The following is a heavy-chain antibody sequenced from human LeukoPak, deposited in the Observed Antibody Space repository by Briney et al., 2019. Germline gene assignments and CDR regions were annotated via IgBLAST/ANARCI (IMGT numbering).Heavy chain of an antibody. V-gene: IGHV3-21*01. Sequence: PWGSLRLSCAASGFTFSSYSMNWVRQAPGKGLEWVSSISSSSSYIYYADSVKGRFTISRDNAKNSLYLQMNSLRAEDTAVYYCARESMVRGVIVGWGLGTLVTVSS. J-gene: IGHJ4*02. CDR3: ARESMVRGVIVG. CDR2: ISSSSSYI. D-gene: IGHD3-10*01. CDR1: GFTFSSYS.